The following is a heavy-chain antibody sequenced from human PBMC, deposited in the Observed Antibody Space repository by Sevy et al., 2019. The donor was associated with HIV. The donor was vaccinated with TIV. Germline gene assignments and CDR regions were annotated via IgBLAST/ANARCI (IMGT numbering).Heavy chain of an antibody. CDR3: ARERSCGGDCYYFDY. V-gene: IGHV3-20*04. Sequence: GGSLRLSCAASGLNFDDYGMSWVRQAPGKGLEWVSAINWNGVGTSYADSVKGRFTISRDKAKNSLYVQRNSLRAEDTALYYCARERSCGGDCYYFDYWGQGTLVTVSS. J-gene: IGHJ4*02. D-gene: IGHD2-21*02. CDR2: INWNGVGT. CDR1: GLNFDDYG.